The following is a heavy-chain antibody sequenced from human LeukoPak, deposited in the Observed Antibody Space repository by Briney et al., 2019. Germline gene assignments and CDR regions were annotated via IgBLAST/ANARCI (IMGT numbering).Heavy chain of an antibody. J-gene: IGHJ4*02. D-gene: IGHD3-16*01. Sequence: GASVKVSCKASGYTFTSNHIHWVRQAPGQGLEWMGVINPSGDSTSYAQNFQGRVTVTRDTSTSTVYMELSSLRSEDTAIYYCAKKAARDTGEGYWGQGTLVTVSS. V-gene: IGHV1-46*01. CDR2: INPSGDST. CDR1: GYTFTSNH. CDR3: AKKAARDTGEGY.